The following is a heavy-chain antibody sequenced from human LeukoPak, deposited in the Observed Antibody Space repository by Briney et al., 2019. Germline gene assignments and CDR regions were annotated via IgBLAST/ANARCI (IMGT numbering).Heavy chain of an antibody. CDR2: VSTYNGNT. V-gene: IGHV1-18*01. J-gene: IGHJ3*02. CDR1: GYTFTTYN. CDR3: ARPGARRTMIVVVPDDAFDI. D-gene: IGHD3-22*01. Sequence: ASVRVSCKTSGYTFTTYNIAWVRQAPGQGLEWVGWVSTYNGNTDYAQTVQGRVAMTTDTSTNTAYMDLRSLRPDDTAVYYCARPGARRTMIVVVPDDAFDIWGQGTMVTVSS.